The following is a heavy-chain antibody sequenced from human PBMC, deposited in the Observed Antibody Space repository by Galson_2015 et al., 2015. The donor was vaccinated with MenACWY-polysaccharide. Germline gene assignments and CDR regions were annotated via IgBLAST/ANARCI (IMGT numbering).Heavy chain of an antibody. CDR2: IRNSGGST. Sequence: SLRLSCAASGFTFTSYSMNWVRQSPGKGLEWVSAIRNSGGSTYYADSVKGRFTISRDNSKDTLFLQMNSLKTEDTAVYYCATRGPSSASRNRWEYWGQGTLVTVSS. CDR3: ATRGPSSASRNRWEY. CDR1: GFTFTSYS. J-gene: IGHJ4*02. V-gene: IGHV3-23*01. D-gene: IGHD2-2*01.